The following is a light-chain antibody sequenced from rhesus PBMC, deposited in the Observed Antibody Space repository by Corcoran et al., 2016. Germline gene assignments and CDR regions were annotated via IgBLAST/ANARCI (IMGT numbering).Light chain of an antibody. CDR1: QGITND. J-gene: IGKJ2*01. CDR3: QHYYSTPYS. CDR2: VAS. V-gene: IGKV1-33*02. Sequence: DIQMTQSPSSLSASVGDRVTITCRASQGITNDLAWYQQKPGETPKVLIYVASSLQSGIPSRFSGSGSVTDFTLTSSSLQSADFATYYCQHYYSTPYSFGQGTKVEIK.